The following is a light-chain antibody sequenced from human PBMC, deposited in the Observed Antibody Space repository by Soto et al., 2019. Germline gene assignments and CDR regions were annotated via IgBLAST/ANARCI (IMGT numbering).Light chain of an antibody. CDR2: GAS. CDR3: QQYGSAIT. CDR1: QSVRSSY. J-gene: IGKJ5*01. Sequence: EIVLTQSPGSLSLSPGERATLSCTASQSVRSSYLAWYQQKPGQAPRLLIYGASTRATGIPDRFSGSGSGTDFTLTISRLEAEDFAVYYCQQYGSAITFGQGTRLEIK. V-gene: IGKV3-20*01.